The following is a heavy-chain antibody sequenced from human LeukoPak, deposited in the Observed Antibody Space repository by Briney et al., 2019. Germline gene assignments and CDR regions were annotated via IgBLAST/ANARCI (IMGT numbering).Heavy chain of an antibody. D-gene: IGHD3-3*01. CDR2: ISYSGRT. J-gene: IGHJ4*02. V-gene: IGHV4-39*01. CDR1: GGSVSNSDYY. Sequence: SETLSLTCIVSGGSVSNSDYYCGWVRQPPARGLELLVNISYSGRTYNNPSLKSRVTISADTTKNQHSLKLSSVTAADTAVYYCAKNDFWSGFYGHWGQGILVTVSS. CDR3: AKNDFWSGFYGH.